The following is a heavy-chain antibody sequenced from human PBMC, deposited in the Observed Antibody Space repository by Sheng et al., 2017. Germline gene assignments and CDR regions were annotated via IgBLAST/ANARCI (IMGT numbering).Heavy chain of an antibody. D-gene: IGHD6-13*01. CDR2: INHSGST. J-gene: IGHJ3*02. Sequence: QVQLQQWGAGLLKPSETMSLTCAVYGGSFSGYYWSWIRQPPGKGLEWIGEINHSGSTNYNPSLKSRVTISVDTSKNQFSLKLSSVTAADTAVYYCARLRYSRRREAFDIWGQGTMVTSLQ. CDR3: ARLRYSRRREAFDI. V-gene: IGHV4-34*01. CDR1: GGSFSGYY.